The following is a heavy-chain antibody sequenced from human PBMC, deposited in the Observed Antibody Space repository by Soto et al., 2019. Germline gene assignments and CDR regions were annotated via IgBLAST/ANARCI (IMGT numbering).Heavy chain of an antibody. CDR3: AKTFLARYCSSSICYDPADYFDY. D-gene: IGHD2-2*01. CDR2: INNGGDNI. V-gene: IGHV3-23*01. Sequence: GGSRGPSFEASGFPFTNNPMSWVRQPQGRGWDGSQIINNGGDNIYYADSVKGRFTISRDNSKSTLYLQMNSLRAEDTAVYYCAKTFLARYCSSSICYDPADYFDYWGQGTLVTVSS. CDR1: GFPFTNNP. J-gene: IGHJ4*02.